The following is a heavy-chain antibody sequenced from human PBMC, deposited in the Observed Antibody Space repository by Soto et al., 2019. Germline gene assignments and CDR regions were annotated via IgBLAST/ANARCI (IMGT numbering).Heavy chain of an antibody. D-gene: IGHD5-12*01. CDR1: GGTFSSYA. CDR3: AREVSGYDYFDY. CDR2: IIPIFGTA. V-gene: IGHV1-69*13. Sequence: GASVKVSCKASGGTFSSYAISWVRQAPGQGLEWMGGIIPIFGTANYAQKFQGRVTITADESTSTAYMELSSLRSEDTAVYYCAREVSGYDYFDYWGQGTLVTVSS. J-gene: IGHJ4*02.